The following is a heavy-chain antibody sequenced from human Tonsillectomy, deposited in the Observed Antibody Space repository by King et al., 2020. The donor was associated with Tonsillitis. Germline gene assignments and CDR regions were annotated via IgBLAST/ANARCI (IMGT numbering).Heavy chain of an antibody. J-gene: IGHJ4*02. V-gene: IGHV4-39*07. CDR1: GGSISSSSYY. CDR2: IYYSGST. CDR3: ATHPVGVGVRH. D-gene: IGHD3-10*01. Sequence: QLQESGPGLVKPSETLSLTCIVSGGSISSSSYYWGWIRQPPGKGLEWIGNIYYSGSTYCNPSLQSRVTISRDTSKNQFFLRLSSVTAADTAVYYCATHPVGVGVRHWGQGTLVTVSS.